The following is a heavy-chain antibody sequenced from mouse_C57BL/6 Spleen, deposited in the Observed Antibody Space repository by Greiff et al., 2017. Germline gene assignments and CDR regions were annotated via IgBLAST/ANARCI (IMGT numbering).Heavy chain of an antibody. CDR2: SRNKANDYTT. J-gene: IGHJ4*01. CDR3: ARDVGGMDY. Sequence: EVKLVESGGGLVQSGRSLRLSCATSGFTFSDFYMEWVRQAPGKGLEWIAASRNKANDYTTEYSASVKGRFIVSRDTSQSILYLQMNALRAEDTAIYYCARDVGGMDYWGQGTSVTVSS. D-gene: IGHD3-3*01. V-gene: IGHV7-1*01. CDR1: GFTFSDFY.